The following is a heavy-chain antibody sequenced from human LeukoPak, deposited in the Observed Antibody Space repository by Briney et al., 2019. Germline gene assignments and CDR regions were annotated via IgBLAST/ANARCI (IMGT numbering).Heavy chain of an antibody. CDR3: AKDSGLLYSNP. D-gene: IGHD6-13*01. CDR1: GFTFSSYA. J-gene: IGHJ5*02. Sequence: GGSLRLSCAASGFTFSSYALHWVRQAPGKGLEWVAVISYDGSNKYYADSVKGRFTISRDNSKNTLYLQMNSLRAEDTAVYYCAKDSGLLYSNPLGQGTLVTVSS. CDR2: ISYDGSNK. V-gene: IGHV3-30-3*01.